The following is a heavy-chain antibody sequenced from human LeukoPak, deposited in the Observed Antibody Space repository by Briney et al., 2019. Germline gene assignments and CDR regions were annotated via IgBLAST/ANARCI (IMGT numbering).Heavy chain of an antibody. J-gene: IGHJ5*02. CDR1: GGTFIRHA. Sequence: SVKVSCKASGGTFIRHAISWVRQAPGQGLEWMGGIIPIFGTANYAQKFQGRVTITADESTSTAYMELSSLRSEDTAVYYCARQWLPNNWFDPWGQGTLVTVSS. V-gene: IGHV1-69*13. CDR2: IIPIFGTA. CDR3: ARQWLPNNWFDP. D-gene: IGHD6-19*01.